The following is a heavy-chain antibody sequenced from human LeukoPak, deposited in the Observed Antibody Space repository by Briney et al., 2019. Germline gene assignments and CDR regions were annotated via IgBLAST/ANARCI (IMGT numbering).Heavy chain of an antibody. CDR3: ARGPVWGLDY. CDR2: IDPKSGGT. Sequence: ASVKVSCRASGLSLIVYYMHWVRQAPGQGLEWMGWIDPKSGGTSSAQSFQGRLTMTSDTSISTVYMELSGLRSDDTATYYCARGPVWGLDYWGLGTLVTVSS. V-gene: IGHV1-2*02. D-gene: IGHD7-27*01. CDR1: GLSLIVYY. J-gene: IGHJ4*02.